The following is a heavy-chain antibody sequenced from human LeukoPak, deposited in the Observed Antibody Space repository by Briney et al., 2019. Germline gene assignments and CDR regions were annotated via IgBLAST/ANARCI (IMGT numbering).Heavy chain of an antibody. Sequence: SETLSLTCAVFGGSISSGEYSWSWIRQPPGKGLEWIGYIYYSGSTNYNPSLKSRVTISIDTSKNQFSLKLSSVTAADTAVYYCARQYDSGSYPFVYWGQGTLVTVSS. CDR2: IYYSGST. J-gene: IGHJ4*02. CDR1: GGSISSGEYS. CDR3: ARQYDSGSYPFVY. V-gene: IGHV4-61*08. D-gene: IGHD3-10*01.